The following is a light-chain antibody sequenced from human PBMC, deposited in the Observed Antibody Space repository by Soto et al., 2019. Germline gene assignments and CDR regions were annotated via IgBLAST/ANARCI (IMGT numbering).Light chain of an antibody. CDR3: CSYAGSREV. CDR2: EVS. J-gene: IGLJ1*01. Sequence: QSVLTQPASVSGSPGQSITISCTGTSSDVGSYNLVSWYQQHPGKAPQLMIYEVSKRPSGVSNRFSGSKSGNTASLTISGLQAEDEADYYCCSYAGSREVFGTGTKLTVL. V-gene: IGLV2-23*02. CDR1: SSDVGSYNL.